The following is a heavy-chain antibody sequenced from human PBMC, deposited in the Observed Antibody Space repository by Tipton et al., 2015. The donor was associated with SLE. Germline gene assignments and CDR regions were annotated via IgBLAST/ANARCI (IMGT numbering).Heavy chain of an antibody. D-gene: IGHD1-14*01. J-gene: IGHJ4*02. CDR2: IYYSGST. V-gene: IGHV4-39*01. Sequence: TLSLTCTVSGGSISSSSYYWGWIRQPPGKGLEWIGNIYYSGSTYYNPSLKTRVTISVDTSKNQFSLKLSSVTAADTAVYYCATGRYYFDYWGQGTLLTVSS. CDR3: ATGRYYFDY. CDR1: GGSISSSSYY.